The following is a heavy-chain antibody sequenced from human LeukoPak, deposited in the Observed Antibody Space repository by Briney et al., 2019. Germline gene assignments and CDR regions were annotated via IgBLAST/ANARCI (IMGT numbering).Heavy chain of an antibody. J-gene: IGHJ4*02. CDR1: GGTFGSSA. CDR2: IIPIFGTA. Sequence: ALVKLSCKASGGTFGSSAISWVRQAPGQGREWMGGIIPIFGTANYAQTFQGRVTIPADKSTPTAYIHLSSLRSEDPAVYYCARANYDFLSGYYKPLLFWGQGTLVTVSS. D-gene: IGHD3-9*01. V-gene: IGHV1-69*06. CDR3: ARANYDFLSGYYKPLLF.